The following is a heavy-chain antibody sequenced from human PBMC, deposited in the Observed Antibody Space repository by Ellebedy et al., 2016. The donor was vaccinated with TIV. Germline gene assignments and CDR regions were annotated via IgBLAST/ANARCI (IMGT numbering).Heavy chain of an antibody. CDR2: MNPNRGNT. J-gene: IGHJ6*02. D-gene: IGHD3-10*01. CDR3: ARDSRFGELFVYYYGMDV. Sequence: AASVKVSCKASGYTFTSYGISWVRQATGQGLEWMGWMNPNRGNTGYAQKFQGRVTMTRNTSISTAYMELSSLRSEDTAVYYCARDSRFGELFVYYYGMDVWGQGTTVTVSS. CDR1: GYTFTSYG. V-gene: IGHV1-8*02.